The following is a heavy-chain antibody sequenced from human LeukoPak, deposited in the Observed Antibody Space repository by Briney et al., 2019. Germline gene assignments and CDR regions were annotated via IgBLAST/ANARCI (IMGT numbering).Heavy chain of an antibody. CDR2: INGGGGST. CDR1: GFTFSSYA. D-gene: IGHD6-19*01. CDR3: ARGTYSSGWYPLGAFDI. V-gene: IGHV3-23*01. J-gene: IGHJ3*02. Sequence: GGSLRLSCATSGFTFSSYAMSWVRQAPGKGLEWVSAINGGGGSTYYADSVKGRFTVSRDNSKNTLYLQMNSLRAEDTAVYYCARGTYSSGWYPLGAFDIWGQGTMVTVSS.